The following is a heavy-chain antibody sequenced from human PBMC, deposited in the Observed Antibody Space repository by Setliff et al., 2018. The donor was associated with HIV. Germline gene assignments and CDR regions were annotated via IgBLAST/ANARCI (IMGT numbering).Heavy chain of an antibody. CDR1: GFAFSSYA. Sequence: GGSLRLSCAASGFAFSSYAMHWVRQAPGKGLEWVAVISYDGSNKYYADSVKGRLTISRDNSKNTLYLQMNSLRAEDTAVYCCARSKGHLYYDDDTGYVLRAFDIWGQGTMVTVSS. CDR3: ARSKGHLYYDDDTGYVLRAFDI. CDR2: ISYDGSNK. J-gene: IGHJ3*02. V-gene: IGHV3-30*04. D-gene: IGHD3-22*01.